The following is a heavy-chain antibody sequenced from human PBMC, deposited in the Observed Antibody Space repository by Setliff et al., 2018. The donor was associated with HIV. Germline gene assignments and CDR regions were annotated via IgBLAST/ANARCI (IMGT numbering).Heavy chain of an antibody. CDR2: VIPILGIA. D-gene: IGHD6-13*01. Sequence: EASVKVSCKASGGTFSSYAISWVRQAPGQGLEWMGGVIPILGIANYAQKFQGRVTITADKSTSTAYMELSSLRSEDTAVYYCARDQTGVAAAAFGGGSAWSDEGFDIWGQGTMVTVSS. CDR3: ARDQTGVAAAAFGGGSAWSDEGFDI. V-gene: IGHV1-69*10. CDR1: GGTFSSYA. J-gene: IGHJ3*02.